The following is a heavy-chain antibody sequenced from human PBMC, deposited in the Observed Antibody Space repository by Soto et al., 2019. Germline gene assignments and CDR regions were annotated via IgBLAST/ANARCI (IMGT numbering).Heavy chain of an antibody. V-gene: IGHV1-69*04. J-gene: IGHJ6*03. CDR2: IIPILGIA. Sequence: SVKVSCKASGGTFSSYTISWVRQAPGQGLEWMGRIIPILGIANYAQKFKGRVTITADKSTSTAYMELSSLRSEDTAVYYCAREYCSSTSCPPDYYYYMDVWGKGTTVTVSS. D-gene: IGHD2-2*01. CDR1: GGTFSSYT. CDR3: AREYCSSTSCPPDYYYYMDV.